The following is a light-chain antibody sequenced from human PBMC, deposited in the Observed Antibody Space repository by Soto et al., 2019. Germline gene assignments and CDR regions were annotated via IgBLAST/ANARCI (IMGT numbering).Light chain of an antibody. CDR1: QSVSSY. V-gene: IGKV3-11*01. Sequence: EIVLTQSPATLSLSPGERATLSCRASQSVSSYLAWYQQKPGQATRLLLYDASNRATGIPARFSGSGYGTDFTLTINSLEPEDFAVYYCQQRSGWLTFGGGTKVEIK. CDR2: DAS. CDR3: QQRSGWLT. J-gene: IGKJ4*01.